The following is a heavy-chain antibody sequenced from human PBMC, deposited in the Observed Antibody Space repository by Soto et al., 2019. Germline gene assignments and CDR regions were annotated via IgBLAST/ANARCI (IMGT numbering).Heavy chain of an antibody. V-gene: IGHV3-7*01. CDR3: VREGDSGFFS. CDR2: TKQDESEK. Sequence: EVQLVESGGGLVQPGGSLRLSCATSGFTFGDYWMSWVRQAPGKRLEWVANTKQDESEKYYVGSVRGRFTISRDNAKNSLYLQMNSLRAEDTAVYFCVREGDSGFFSWDQGTLVTVSS. J-gene: IGHJ5*02. D-gene: IGHD6-25*01. CDR1: GFTFGDYW.